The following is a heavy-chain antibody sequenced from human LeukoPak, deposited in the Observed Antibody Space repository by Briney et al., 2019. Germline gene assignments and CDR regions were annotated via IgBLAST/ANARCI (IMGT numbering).Heavy chain of an antibody. Sequence: ASVTVSCKASGYTFTSYYMHWVRQAPGQGLEWMGIINPSGGSTSYAQKFQGRVTMTRDTSTSTVYMELSSLRSEDTAVYYCARESGYGGNQPPYYYYGMDVWGQGTTVTVSS. J-gene: IGHJ6*02. CDR1: GYTFTSYY. CDR3: ARESGYGGNQPPYYYYGMDV. D-gene: IGHD4-23*01. CDR2: INPSGGST. V-gene: IGHV1-46*01.